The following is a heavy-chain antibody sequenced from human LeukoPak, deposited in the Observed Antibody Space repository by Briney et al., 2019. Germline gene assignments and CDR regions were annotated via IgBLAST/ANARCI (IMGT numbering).Heavy chain of an antibody. Sequence: NPSETLSLTCSVSGGSISSSTYFWGWIRQPPGKGLEWIGSIYYSGSTYSNPSLKSRVTISVDTSKSQFSLKLSSVTAADTAVYYCARDGYTYGSFDYWGQGTLVTVSS. CDR3: ARDGYTYGSFDY. V-gene: IGHV4-39*01. J-gene: IGHJ4*02. CDR2: IYYSGST. CDR1: GGSISSSTYF. D-gene: IGHD5-18*01.